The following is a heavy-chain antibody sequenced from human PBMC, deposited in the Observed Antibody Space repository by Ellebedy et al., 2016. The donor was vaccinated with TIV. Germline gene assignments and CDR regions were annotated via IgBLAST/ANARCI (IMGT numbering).Heavy chain of an antibody. J-gene: IGHJ4*02. CDR1: GFTFRSSA. Sequence: AASVKVSFKASGFTFRSSAVHWVRQTRGQRPEWIGSIVVGSGHANYAQKFQERVTITRDMSTSTAYMELSSLRIEDTADYYCAADGRITTFDYWGQGTLVTVSA. CDR3: AADGRITTFDY. V-gene: IGHV1-58*01. CDR2: IVVGSGHA. D-gene: IGHD3-3*01.